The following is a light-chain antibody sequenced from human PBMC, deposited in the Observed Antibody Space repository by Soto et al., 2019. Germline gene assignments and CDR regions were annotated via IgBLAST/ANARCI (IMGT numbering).Light chain of an antibody. CDR2: DSS. Sequence: DIQMTQSPSTLSASVGDRVTITFRASQPISTWVAWYQLKPGKAPKLLISDSSSLERGVPSRISGSGSGTDFALTISSLQPDDFATYYCQHYHSYPYTFGPGTKLEIK. V-gene: IGKV1-5*01. CDR3: QHYHSYPYT. CDR1: QPISTW. J-gene: IGKJ2*01.